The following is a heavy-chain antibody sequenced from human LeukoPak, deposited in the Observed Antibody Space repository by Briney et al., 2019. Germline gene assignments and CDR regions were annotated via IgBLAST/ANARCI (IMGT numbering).Heavy chain of an antibody. V-gene: IGHV6-1*01. D-gene: IGHD3-10*01. J-gene: IGHJ4*02. Sequence: SQTLSLTCVISGDSVSSNSAAWHWLRQSPSRGLEWLGRTYYRSKWYNDYAVSVKSRITIIPDTSKNQFSLRLNSVTPEDTAVYYCTSAAAAGTTFRGWGQGTLVTVSS. CDR3: TSAAAAGTTFRG. CDR1: GDSVSSNSAA. CDR2: TYYRSKWYN.